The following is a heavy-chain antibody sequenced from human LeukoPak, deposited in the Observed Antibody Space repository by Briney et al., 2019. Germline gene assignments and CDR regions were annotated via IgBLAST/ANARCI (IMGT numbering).Heavy chain of an antibody. CDR2: IIPIFGTA. Sequence: ASVTVSCKASGGTFSSYAISWVRQAPGQGLEWMGGIIPIFGTANYAQKFQGRVTITADESTSTAYMELSSLRSEDTAVYYCARGRYSSSWRYYYYYGMDVWGQGTTVTVSS. J-gene: IGHJ6*02. V-gene: IGHV1-69*13. D-gene: IGHD6-13*01. CDR1: GGTFSSYA. CDR3: ARGRYSSSWRYYYYYGMDV.